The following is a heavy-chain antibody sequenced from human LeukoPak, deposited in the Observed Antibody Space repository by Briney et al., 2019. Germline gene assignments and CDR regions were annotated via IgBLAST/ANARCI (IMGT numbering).Heavy chain of an antibody. D-gene: IGHD6-6*01. Sequence: SETLSLTCTVSGGSISSSSYYWGWIRQPPGKGLEWIGSIYYSGSTYYNPSLKSRVTISEDKSKNQFSLKLSSVTAADTAVYYCARIAARLYYFDYWGQGTLVTVSS. CDR2: IYYSGST. CDR3: ARIAARLYYFDY. CDR1: GGSISSSSYY. J-gene: IGHJ4*02. V-gene: IGHV4-39*07.